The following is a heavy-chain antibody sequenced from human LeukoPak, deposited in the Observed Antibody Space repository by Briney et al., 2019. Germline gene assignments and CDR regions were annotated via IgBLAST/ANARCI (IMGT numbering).Heavy chain of an antibody. V-gene: IGHV3-11*01. J-gene: IGHJ4*02. Sequence: GGSLRLSCAASGFTFSDYYMSWIRQAPGKGLEWVSYISSSGSTIYYADSVKGRFTISRDNAKNSLYLQMNSLRAEDTAVYYYARDRPHTDTIFGVVITSYYFDYWGQGTLVTVSS. CDR1: GFTFSDYY. CDR2: ISSSGSTI. CDR3: ARDRPHTDTIFGVVITSYYFDY. D-gene: IGHD3-3*01.